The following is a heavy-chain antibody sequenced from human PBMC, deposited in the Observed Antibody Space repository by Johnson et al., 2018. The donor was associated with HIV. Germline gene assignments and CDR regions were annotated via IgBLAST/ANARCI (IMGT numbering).Heavy chain of an antibody. V-gene: IGHV3-11*04. CDR3: ARSVNAGRPFDI. Sequence: QVHLVESGGGLVKPGGSLRLSCAASGFTFSDYYMSWIRQAPGKGLEWVSYISSSGSTRYYADSVKGRFTISTDNAKNSLYLQMNSLRAEDTAVYYCARSVNAGRPFDIWGQGTLVTVSS. CDR1: GFTFSDYY. J-gene: IGHJ3*02. CDR2: ISSSGSTR. D-gene: IGHD2-8*01.